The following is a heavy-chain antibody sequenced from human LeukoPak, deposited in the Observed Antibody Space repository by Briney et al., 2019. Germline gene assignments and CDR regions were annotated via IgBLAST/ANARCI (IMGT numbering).Heavy chain of an antibody. CDR2: ISGSGGST. D-gene: IGHD6-19*01. CDR1: GFTFSSYA. V-gene: IGHV3-23*01. Sequence: TGGSLRLSCAASGFTFSSYAMSWVRQAPGKGLEWVSAISGSGGSTYYADSVKGRFTISRDNSKNTLYLQMNSLRAEDTAVYYCAKDGQAPKSSGRYGDFQHWGQGTLSPSPQ. CDR3: AKDGQAPKSSGRYGDFQH. J-gene: IGHJ1*01.